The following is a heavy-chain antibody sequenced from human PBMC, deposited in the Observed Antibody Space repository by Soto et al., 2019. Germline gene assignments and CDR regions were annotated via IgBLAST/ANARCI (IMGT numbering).Heavy chain of an antibody. J-gene: IGHJ4*02. Sequence: ASVKVSCKASGYSFTSLDINWVRQTAGQGLEWMGWMQPSTGRTGYAQKFQGRVTMTRDTSINTAYMELTTLTSDDTAFYYCARGVSAGVDYWGQGTLVTVS. V-gene: IGHV1-8*01. CDR2: MQPSTGRT. D-gene: IGHD1-26*01. CDR1: GYSFTSLD. CDR3: ARGVSAGVDY.